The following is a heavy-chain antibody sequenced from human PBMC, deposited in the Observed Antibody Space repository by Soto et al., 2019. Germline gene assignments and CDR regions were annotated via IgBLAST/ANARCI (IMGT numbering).Heavy chain of an antibody. J-gene: IGHJ3*02. CDR1: GGSMSSYY. CDR2: MYYTGDS. V-gene: IGHV4-59*01. D-gene: IGHD3-10*01. CDR3: ARIPPDGSGSYLAFET. Sequence: SETLSLTCTVSGGSMSSYYWSWIRQPPGKRMEWIAYMYYTGDSNYNPSLKSRATIAVDTSRNQFSLRVTSVTAADTAVYYCARIPPDGSGSYLAFETWGKGTMVT.